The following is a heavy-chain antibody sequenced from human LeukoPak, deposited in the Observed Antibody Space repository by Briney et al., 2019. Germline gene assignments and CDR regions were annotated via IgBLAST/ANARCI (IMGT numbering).Heavy chain of an antibody. D-gene: IGHD2-2*01. CDR2: INPSGGST. J-gene: IGHJ1*01. CDR1: GYIFTSYY. V-gene: IGHV1-46*01. CDR3: ARAKGYASSYFQH. Sequence: ASVKVSCKASGYIFTSYYMHWVRQAPGQGLEWTGIINPSGGSTRYAQKLQGRVTMTRDMSTSTVYMELSSLRSEDTAVYYCARAKGYASSYFQHWGQGTLVTVSS.